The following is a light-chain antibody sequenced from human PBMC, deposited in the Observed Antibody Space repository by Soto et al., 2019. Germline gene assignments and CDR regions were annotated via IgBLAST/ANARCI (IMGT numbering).Light chain of an antibody. CDR1: QSVMSRF. CDR2: GTS. V-gene: IGKV3-20*01. Sequence: EIVLTQSPGTLSLSPGERATLSCRASQSVMSRFLAWYQQKSGQAPSLLIYGTSIRAAGIPERFSGSGSGTAFTLTISRLEPEDFAVYYCLQYDSSRTFGQGTKVEMK. J-gene: IGKJ1*01. CDR3: LQYDSSRT.